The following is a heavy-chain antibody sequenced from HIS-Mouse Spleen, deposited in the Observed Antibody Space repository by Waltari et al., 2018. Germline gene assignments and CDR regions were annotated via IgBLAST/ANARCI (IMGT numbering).Heavy chain of an antibody. CDR1: GSTFGSSA. CDR2: ISYDGSNK. J-gene: IGHJ3*02. V-gene: IGHV3-30*04. CDR3: ARGAVAGDAFDI. D-gene: IGHD6-19*01. Sequence: QVQLVESGGGVVQPGRSLRLSCAASGSTFGSSAMHWVRQAPGKGLEWVAVISYDGSNKYYADSVKGRFTISRDNSKNTLYLQMNSLRAEDTAVYYCARGAVAGDAFDIWGQGTMVTVSS.